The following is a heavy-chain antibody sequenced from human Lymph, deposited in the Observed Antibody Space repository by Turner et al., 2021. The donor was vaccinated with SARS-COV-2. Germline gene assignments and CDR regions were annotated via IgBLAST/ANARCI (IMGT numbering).Heavy chain of an antibody. V-gene: IGHV2-5*01. CDR2: IYWNDDN. CDR1: GFSLSTGGVG. D-gene: IGHD6-19*01. CDR3: AHTMGVAGTVDFDY. J-gene: IGHJ4*02. Sequence: QITFKESGPTLVKPTQTLTLTCTFSGFSLSTGGVGVGWIRQPPGKALEWLSLIYWNDDNSYSPSLKSRRTITKDTSKNQVVLTKTNMDPIDTATDYCAHTMGVAGTVDFDYWGQGTLVTVSS.